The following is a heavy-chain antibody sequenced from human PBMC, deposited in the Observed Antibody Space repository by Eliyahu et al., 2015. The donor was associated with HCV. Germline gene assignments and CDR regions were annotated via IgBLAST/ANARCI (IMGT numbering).Heavy chain of an antibody. CDR3: ASGGGGIAVTGTGGWFDP. Sequence: QVQLQESGPGLVKPSETLSXTCTVSGGXIXXYYWSWIRQPPGKGLEWIGYIHYSGXHNYNPSLKSRVTLSVDTSKNQFSLNLTSVTAADTAMYYCASGGGGIAVTGTGGWFDPWGQGTLVTVFS. CDR2: IHYSGXH. J-gene: IGHJ5*02. V-gene: IGHV4-59*01. CDR1: GGXIXXYY. D-gene: IGHD6-19*01.